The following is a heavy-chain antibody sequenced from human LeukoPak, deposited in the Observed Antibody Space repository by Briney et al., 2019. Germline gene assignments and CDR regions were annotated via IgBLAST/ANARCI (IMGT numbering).Heavy chain of an antibody. CDR2: ISSSSYI. CDR3: ARGANVVVITSGIDY. Sequence: GGSLRLSCAASGFTFSSYSMNWVRQAPGKGLEWVSSISSSSYIYYADSVKGRFTISRDNAKNSLYLQMNSLRAEDTAVYYCARGANVVVITSGIDYWGQGTLVTVSS. J-gene: IGHJ4*02. CDR1: GFTFSSYS. V-gene: IGHV3-21*01. D-gene: IGHD3-22*01.